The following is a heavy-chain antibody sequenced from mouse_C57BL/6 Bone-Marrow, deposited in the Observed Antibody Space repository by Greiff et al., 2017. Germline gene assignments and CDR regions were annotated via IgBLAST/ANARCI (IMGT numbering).Heavy chain of an antibody. CDR1: GYTFTSYW. CDR2: IYPGSGRP. CDR3: AREERGLRWYVDV. J-gene: IGHJ1*03. V-gene: IGHV1-55*01. D-gene: IGHD2-4*01. Sequence: QVQLQQPGAELVKPGASVKMSCKASGYTFTSYWITWVKQRPGQGLEWIGDIYPGSGRPNYNEKFKSKATLTVDTSSSTAYLQLSSLTSEDSAVLYCAREERGLRWYVDVWGTGTTVTVSS.